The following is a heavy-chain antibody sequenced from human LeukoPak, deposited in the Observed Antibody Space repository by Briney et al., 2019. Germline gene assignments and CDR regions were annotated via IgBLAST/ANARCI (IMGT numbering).Heavy chain of an antibody. J-gene: IGHJ4*02. V-gene: IGHV3-21*01. CDR3: ARDPTSIAAPRYFDY. Sequence: GGSLRLSSAASGFTFSSYSMNWVRQAPGKGLEWVSSISSSSNYIYYADSLKGRFTISRDNAKNSLYLQMNSLRAEDTAVYYCARDPTSIAAPRYFDYWGQGTLVTVSS. D-gene: IGHD6-6*01. CDR1: GFTFSSYS. CDR2: ISSSSNYI.